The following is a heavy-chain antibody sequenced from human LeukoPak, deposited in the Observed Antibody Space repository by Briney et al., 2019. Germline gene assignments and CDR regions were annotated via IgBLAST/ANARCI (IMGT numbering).Heavy chain of an antibody. V-gene: IGHV3-23*01. CDR1: GLTSSSYG. CDR2: ISGSGST. J-gene: IGHJ4*02. Sequence: GGTLRLSCAASGLTSSSYGMSWVRQAPGKGLEWVSFISGSGSTDYADSVKGRFTISRDNSKNTLYLQMNSLRAEDTAVYYCAKGYDYVWGSYRPFDYWGQGTLVTVSS. D-gene: IGHD3-16*02. CDR3: AKGYDYVWGSYRPFDY.